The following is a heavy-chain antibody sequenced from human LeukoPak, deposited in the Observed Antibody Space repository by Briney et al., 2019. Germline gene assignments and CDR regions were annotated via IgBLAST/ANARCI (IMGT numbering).Heavy chain of an antibody. CDR1: GFTFSNAW. V-gene: IGHV3-15*01. CDR2: IKNKVDGDTT. J-gene: IGHJ5*02. Sequence: GGSLRLSCAASGFTFSNAWMSWVRQAPGKGLEWVGRIKNKVDGDTTDYAAPVKGRFTISRDDSKNTVFLQMNSLKTEDTAVYYCSTDYTSRWYDHWGQGTLVTVSS. D-gene: IGHD2-2*01. CDR3: STDYTSRWYDH.